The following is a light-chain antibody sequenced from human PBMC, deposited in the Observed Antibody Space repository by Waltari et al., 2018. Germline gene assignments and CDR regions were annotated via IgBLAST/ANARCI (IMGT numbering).Light chain of an antibody. CDR3: QQYSSYPPT. V-gene: IGKV1-5*03. CDR1: QSVDAW. CDR2: KAS. Sequence: DIQMTQSPSTLSASVGDRVTITCRASQSVDAWLAWYQQKPGKAPKFLIYKASNLESGVPSRFSGSGSGTEFSITITSLQPDDFGTYYCQQYSSYPPTFGQGSKLEI. J-gene: IGKJ2*01.